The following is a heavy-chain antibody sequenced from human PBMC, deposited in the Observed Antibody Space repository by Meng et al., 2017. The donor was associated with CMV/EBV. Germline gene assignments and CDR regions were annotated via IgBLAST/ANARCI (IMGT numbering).Heavy chain of an antibody. CDR1: GGSVSSGSYY. D-gene: IGHD2-2*02. J-gene: IGHJ4*02. Sequence: SETLSLTCTVSGGSVSSGSYYWSWIRQPPGKGLEWIGYIYYSGSTNYNPSLKSRVTISVDTSQNQFSLKLSSVTAADTAVYYCASLYCSSTSCYNDYWGQGTLVTVSS. V-gene: IGHV4-61*01. CDR2: IYYSGST. CDR3: ASLYCSSTSCYNDY.